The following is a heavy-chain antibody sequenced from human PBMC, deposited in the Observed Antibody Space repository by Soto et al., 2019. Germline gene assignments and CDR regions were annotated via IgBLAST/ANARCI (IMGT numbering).Heavy chain of an antibody. Sequence: SETLSLTCTVSVGSVSSGSYYWSWIRQPAGKGLEWIGYIYYSGSTNYNPSLKSRVTISVETSKNQFSLKLSSVTAADTAVYYLARDLQDYGSGIIYGLEVWGQGTTVTVSS. CDR1: VGSVSSGSYY. CDR2: IYYSGST. J-gene: IGHJ6*02. CDR3: ARDLQDYGSGIIYGLEV. D-gene: IGHD3-10*01. V-gene: IGHV4-61*01.